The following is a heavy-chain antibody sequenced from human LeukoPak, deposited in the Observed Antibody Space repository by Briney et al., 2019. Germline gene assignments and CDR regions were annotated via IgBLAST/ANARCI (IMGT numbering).Heavy chain of an antibody. CDR1: GGSFSGYS. CDR2: INHSGGT. V-gene: IGHV4-34*01. Sequence: SETLCLTCAVYGGSFSGYSWNWIRQPPVKGLEWIGEINHSGGTNYNPSLKSRVTISVDTSKKQFSLKLSSVTAADTAVYYCARGVDYYGVWGQGTLVTVSS. J-gene: IGHJ4*02. CDR3: ARGVDYYGV. D-gene: IGHD3-10*01.